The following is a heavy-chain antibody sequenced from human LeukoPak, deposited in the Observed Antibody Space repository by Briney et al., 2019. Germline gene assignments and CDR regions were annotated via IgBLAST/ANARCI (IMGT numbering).Heavy chain of an antibody. CDR2: IRYDGGNK. J-gene: IGHJ4*02. Sequence: GGSLRLFCAASGFTFSNYGMHWVRQAPGKGLEWVAFIRYDGGNKYYADSVKGRFTISRDNSKNTLYLQMNSLRAEDTAVYYCAKDPTSYYYDTSGDAYWGQGTLVTVSS. V-gene: IGHV3-30*02. CDR3: AKDPTSYYYDTSGDAY. D-gene: IGHD3-22*01. CDR1: GFTFSNYG.